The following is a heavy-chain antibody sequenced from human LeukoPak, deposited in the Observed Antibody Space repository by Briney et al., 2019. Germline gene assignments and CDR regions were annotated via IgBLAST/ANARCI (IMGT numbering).Heavy chain of an antibody. CDR1: GGSFSDYF. D-gene: IGHD2-21*02. J-gene: IGHJ3*02. Sequence: PSETLSLTCSVYGGSFSDYFWSWIRQSPGKGLEWIWEIDDGGNTNYNPSFISRVIVSMEKSKKQFSLVMRSVTAADTDVYYCARFSRITWGDWGDAFDIWGQGTTVIVSS. CDR3: ARFSRITWGDWGDAFDI. CDR2: IDDGGNT. V-gene: IGHV4-34*01.